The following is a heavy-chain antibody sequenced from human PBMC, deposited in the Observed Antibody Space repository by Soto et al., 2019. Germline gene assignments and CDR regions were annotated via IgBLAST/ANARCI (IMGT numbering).Heavy chain of an antibody. V-gene: IGHV1-3*01. CDR2: INAGNGNT. CDR1: GYTFTSYA. Sequence: ASVKVSCKASGYTFTSYAMHWVRQAPGQRLEWMGWINAGNGNTKYSQKVQGRVTITRDTSASTAYMELSSLRSEDTAVYYCARTGSSSWYWFDPWGQGTLVTVSS. D-gene: IGHD6-13*01. CDR3: ARTGSSSWYWFDP. J-gene: IGHJ5*02.